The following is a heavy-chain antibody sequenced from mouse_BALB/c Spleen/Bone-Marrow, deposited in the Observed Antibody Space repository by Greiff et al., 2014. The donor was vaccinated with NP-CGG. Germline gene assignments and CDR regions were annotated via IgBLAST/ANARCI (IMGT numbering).Heavy chain of an antibody. CDR3: ARWGYNISPYALDY. D-gene: IGHD3-1*01. J-gene: IGHJ4*01. CDR1: GYTFTSYD. Sequence: QVQLQQSGPEVVKPGALVKISCKASGYTFTSYDINWVKQRPGQGLEWIGWIYPGDGSTKYNEKFRGKATLTADKSSSTAYMQLSSLTSENSAVYFRARWGYNISPYALDYWGQGTSVTVSS. V-gene: IGHV1S56*01. CDR2: IYPGDGST.